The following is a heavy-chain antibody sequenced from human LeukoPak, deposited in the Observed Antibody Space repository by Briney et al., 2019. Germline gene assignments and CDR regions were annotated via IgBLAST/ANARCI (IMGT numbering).Heavy chain of an antibody. V-gene: IGHV3-48*02. CDR1: GLTFSTYS. J-gene: IGHJ6*02. D-gene: IGHD3-10*01. Sequence: TGGSLRLSCAASGLTFSTYSMSWVRQAPGKGLEWVSYISGSSDAIYYAGSVKGRFTISRDNAKNSLYLQMNSLRDEDMAVYYCARYFGDPQGMDVWGQGTTVTVSS. CDR3: ARYFGDPQGMDV. CDR2: ISGSSDAI.